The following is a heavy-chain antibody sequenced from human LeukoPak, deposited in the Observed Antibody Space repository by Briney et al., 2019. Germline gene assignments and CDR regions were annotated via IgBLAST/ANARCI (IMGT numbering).Heavy chain of an antibody. V-gene: IGHV4-59*08. CDR2: IYYSGST. CDR1: GGSISSYY. Sequence: SETLSLTCTVSGGSISSYYWSWIRQPPGKGLEWIGYIYYSGSTKYNPSLKSRVTISVDTSKNQVSLRLSSVTAADTAVYYCARHSPVYYDFDYWGQGTLVTVSS. D-gene: IGHD3-10*01. J-gene: IGHJ4*02. CDR3: ARHSPVYYDFDY.